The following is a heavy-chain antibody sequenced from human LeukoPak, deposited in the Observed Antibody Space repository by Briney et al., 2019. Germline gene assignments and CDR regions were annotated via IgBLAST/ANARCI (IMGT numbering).Heavy chain of an antibody. Sequence: SETLSLTCAVYGGSFSGYYWSWIRQPPGKGLEWIGEINHSGSTNYNPSLKSGVTISVDTSKNRFSLKLSSVTAADTAVYYCARGGFYGITILGVARGVVFDYWGQGTLVTVSS. CDR3: ARGGFYGITILGVARGVVFDY. V-gene: IGHV4-34*01. J-gene: IGHJ4*02. D-gene: IGHD3-3*01. CDR1: GGSFSGYY. CDR2: INHSGST.